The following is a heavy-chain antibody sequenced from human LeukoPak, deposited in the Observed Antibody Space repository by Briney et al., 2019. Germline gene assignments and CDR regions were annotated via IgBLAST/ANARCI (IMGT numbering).Heavy chain of an antibody. CDR1: GFTFDDYT. J-gene: IGHJ4*02. V-gene: IGHV3-43*01. CDR3: AKEDRYTGYASYYFDS. D-gene: IGHD5-12*01. CDR2: INWDGTST. Sequence: PGGSLRLSCAASGFTFDDYTMHWVRQAPGKGLEWVSLINWDGTSTYYADSVKGRFTISRDNSKNSLYLQMSSLRTEVTALYYCAKEDRYTGYASYYFDSWGRGTLVTVSS.